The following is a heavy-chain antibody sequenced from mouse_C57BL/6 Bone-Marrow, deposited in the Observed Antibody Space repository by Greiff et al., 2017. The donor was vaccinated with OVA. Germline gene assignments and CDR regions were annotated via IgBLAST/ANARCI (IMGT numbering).Heavy chain of an antibody. CDR1: GFTFSSYA. CDR2: ISDGGSYT. V-gene: IGHV5-4*03. CDR3: ASLLVYYAMDY. J-gene: IGHJ4*01. Sequence: EVKLVESGGGLVKPGGSLKLSCAASGFTFSSYAMSWVRQTPEKRLEWVATISDGGSYTYYPDNVKGRFTISRDNAKNNLYLQMSHLKSEDTAMYYCASLLVYYAMDYWGQGTSVTGSS.